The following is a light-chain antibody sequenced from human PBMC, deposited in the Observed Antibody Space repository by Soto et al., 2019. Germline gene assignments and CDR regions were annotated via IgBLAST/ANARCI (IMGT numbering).Light chain of an antibody. V-gene: IGLV8-61*01. CDR3: VLYMGRGISM. CDR1: SASVSTTNY. Sequence: QAVVTQEPSFSVSPGGTVTLTCGLWSASVSTTNYPSWYQQTPGQAPRTLIYSTNIRSFGVPDRFSGSILGNKAALTITGAQADDECDYYCVLYMGRGISMFGGGTKLTVL. CDR2: STN. J-gene: IGLJ3*02.